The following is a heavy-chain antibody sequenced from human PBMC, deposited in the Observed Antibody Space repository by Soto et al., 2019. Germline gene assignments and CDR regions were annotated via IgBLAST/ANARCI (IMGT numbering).Heavy chain of an antibody. D-gene: IGHD2-15*01. CDR3: ARGLSLPRGHFDY. CDR1: GASISTSNW. CDR2: IYHNYNT. J-gene: IGHJ4*02. V-gene: IGHV4-4*02. Sequence: QVQLQESGPGLVKPSGTLSLTCAVSGASISTSNWWSWVRQPPGKGLEWIGAIYHNYNTNYNPSLNSRCTISIDTSRNQFSLVLPSVPAADTAVYYCARGLSLPRGHFDYWGPGSLFSVSS.